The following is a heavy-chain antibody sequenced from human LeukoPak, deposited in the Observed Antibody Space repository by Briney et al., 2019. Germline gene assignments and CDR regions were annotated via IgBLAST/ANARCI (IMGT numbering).Heavy chain of an antibody. CDR3: ARDYYDSSGYYLVGY. D-gene: IGHD3-22*01. CDR1: GYTFTGYY. J-gene: IGHJ4*02. Sequence: GASVKVSCKASGYTFTGYYMHWVRQAPGQGLEWMGWINPNSGGTNYAQKFRGRVTMTRDTSISTAYMELSRLRSDDTAVYYCARDYYDSSGYYLVGYWGQGTLVTVSS. CDR2: INPNSGGT. V-gene: IGHV1-2*02.